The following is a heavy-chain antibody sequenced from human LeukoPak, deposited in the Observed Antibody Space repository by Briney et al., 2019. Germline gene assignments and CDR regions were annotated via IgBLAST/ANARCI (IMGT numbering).Heavy chain of an antibody. Sequence: SQTLSLTCAISGDSVSSNSAAWNWIRQSPSGGLEWLGRTYYRSKWYNDYAVSVKSRITINPDTSKNQFSLQLNSVTPEDTAVYYCARDLPIGYSGYDYLREYYYYYMDVWGKGTTVTVSS. J-gene: IGHJ6*03. CDR2: TYYRSKWYN. CDR3: ARDLPIGYSGYDYLREYYYYYMDV. V-gene: IGHV6-1*01. D-gene: IGHD5-12*01. CDR1: GDSVSSNSAA.